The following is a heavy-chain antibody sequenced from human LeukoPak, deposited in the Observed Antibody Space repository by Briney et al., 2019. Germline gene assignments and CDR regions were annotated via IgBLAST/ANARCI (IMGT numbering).Heavy chain of an antibody. CDR1: GFTFSSYS. CDR2: ISSSSSYI. J-gene: IGHJ4*02. CDR3: AKDPTHVDTAMGDY. V-gene: IGHV3-21*04. Sequence: MPGGSLRLSCAASGFTFSSYSMNWVRQAPGKGLEWVSSISSSSSYIYYADSVKGRFTISRDNSKNTLYLQMNSLRAEDTALYYCAKDPTHVDTAMGDYWGQGTLVTVSS. D-gene: IGHD5-18*01.